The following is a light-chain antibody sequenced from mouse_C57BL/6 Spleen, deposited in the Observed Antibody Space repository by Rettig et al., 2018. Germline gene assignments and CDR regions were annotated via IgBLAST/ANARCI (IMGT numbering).Light chain of an antibody. Sequence: DILLTQSPAILSVSPGERVSFSCRASQSIGTSIHWYQQRTNGSPRLLIKYASESISGIPSRFSGSGSGTDFTLSINSVETEDIADYYCQQSNSWPYTFGGGTKLE. J-gene: IGKJ2*01. V-gene: IGKV5-48*01. CDR1: QSIGTS. CDR3: QQSNSWPYT. CDR2: YAS.